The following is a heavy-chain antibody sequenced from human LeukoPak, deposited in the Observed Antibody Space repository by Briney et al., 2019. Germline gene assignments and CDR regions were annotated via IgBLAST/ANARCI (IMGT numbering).Heavy chain of an antibody. J-gene: IGHJ4*02. V-gene: IGHV3-33*06. CDR2: IWYDGSNK. CDR1: GFTFSSYG. Sequence: PGGSLRLSCAASGFTFSSYGMHWVRQAPGKGLEWVAVIWYDGSNKYYADSVKGRFTISRDNSENTLYLQMNSLRAEDTAVYYCAKAPDYSGSSLFDYWGQGTLVTVSS. CDR3: AKAPDYSGSSLFDY. D-gene: IGHD1-26*01.